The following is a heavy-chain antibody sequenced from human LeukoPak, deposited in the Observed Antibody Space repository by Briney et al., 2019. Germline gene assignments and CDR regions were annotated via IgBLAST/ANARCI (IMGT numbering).Heavy chain of an antibody. D-gene: IGHD3-10*01. Sequence: GASVKVSCKASGYTFTGYYMHWVRQAPGQGLEWMGWMNPNSGGTNYAQKFQGRVTMTRDTSISTAYMELSRLRSDDTAVYYCARGPSITMVRGGQWYYYMDVWGKGTTVTVSS. CDR3: ARGPSITMVRGGQWYYYMDV. CDR1: GYTFTGYY. V-gene: IGHV1-2*02. CDR2: MNPNSGGT. J-gene: IGHJ6*03.